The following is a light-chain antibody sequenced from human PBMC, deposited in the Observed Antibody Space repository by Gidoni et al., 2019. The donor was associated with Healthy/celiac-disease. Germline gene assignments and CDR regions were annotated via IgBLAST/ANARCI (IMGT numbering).Light chain of an antibody. CDR3: QQRSNWPLT. CDR2: GAS. CDR1: QSVSSY. V-gene: IGKV3-11*01. Sequence: EIVLTQSPATLSLSPGERATLSCRASQSVSSYLAWYTQKPGQAPRLLIYGASNRATGIPARFSGSVSGTDFTLTISSLDPEDFAVYYCQQRSNWPLTFXGXTKVEIK. J-gene: IGKJ4*01.